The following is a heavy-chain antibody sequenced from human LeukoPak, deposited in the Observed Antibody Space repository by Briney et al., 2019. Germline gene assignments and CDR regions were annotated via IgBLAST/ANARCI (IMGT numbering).Heavy chain of an antibody. V-gene: IGHV4-61*02. CDR3: ARDGGEQWLGPYYFDY. D-gene: IGHD6-19*01. J-gene: IGHJ4*02. Sequence: PSETLSLTCTVSGGSISSGSYYWSWIRQPAGKGLEWIGRIYTSGSTNYNPSLKSRVTMSVDTSKNQFSLKLSSVTAADTAVYYCARDGGEQWLGPYYFDYWGQGTLVTVSS. CDR1: GGSISSGSYY. CDR2: IYTSGST.